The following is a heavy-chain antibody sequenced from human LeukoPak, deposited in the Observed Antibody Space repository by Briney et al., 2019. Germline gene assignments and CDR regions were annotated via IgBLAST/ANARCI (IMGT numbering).Heavy chain of an antibody. J-gene: IGHJ4*02. V-gene: IGHV1-2*02. CDR3: ARGNDYGDY. Sequence: ASVKVSCKASGYTFTDDYIHWVRQAAGQGLEWLGWINPNSGGTKYAQNFQGRVTMTRDTSITTAYTELNWLTTADTAMYYCARGNDYGDYWGQGTPVTVSS. CDR2: INPNSGGT. D-gene: IGHD2-8*01. CDR1: GYTFTDDY.